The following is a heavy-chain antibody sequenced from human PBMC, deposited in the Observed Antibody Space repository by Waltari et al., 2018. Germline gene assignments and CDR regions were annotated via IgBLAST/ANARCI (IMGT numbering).Heavy chain of an antibody. J-gene: IGHJ6*02. Sequence: QVQLVQSGAEVKKPGASVKVSCKASGYTFTGYYMHWVRQAPGQGLEWMGGINPNSGGTNYAQKCQGRVTMTRDTSISTAYRELSRLRSDDTAVYYCARGKMGATLRAYGMDVWGQGTTVTVSS. CDR1: GYTFTGYY. V-gene: IGHV1-2*02. CDR3: ARGKMGATLRAYGMDV. CDR2: INPNSGGT. D-gene: IGHD1-26*01.